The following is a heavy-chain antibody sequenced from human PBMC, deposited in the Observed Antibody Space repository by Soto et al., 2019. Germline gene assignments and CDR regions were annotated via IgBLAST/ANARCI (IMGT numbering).Heavy chain of an antibody. CDR3: AKRRGAGGHFDY. D-gene: IGHD2-15*01. CDR2: VSIGGSK. J-gene: IGHJ4*02. CDR1: GFTFSSYA. V-gene: IGHV3-23*01. Sequence: DVQLLESGGGLVQPEGSLRLSCAASGFTFSSYAMGWVRQGPGKGLEWVAVVSIGGSKHYADSVRGRFTNSRDNSKNTLSLQMNSLTAEDTAVYFCAKRRGAGGHFDYWGQGALVTVSS.